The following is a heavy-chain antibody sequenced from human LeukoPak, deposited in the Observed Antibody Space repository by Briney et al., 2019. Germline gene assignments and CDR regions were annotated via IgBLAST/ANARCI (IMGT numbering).Heavy chain of an antibody. D-gene: IGHD4-23*01. CDR2: ISSSNNYI. V-gene: IGHV3-21*01. Sequence: KAGGSLRLSCTASGFTFSSYTMNWVRQAPGKGLEWVSCISSSNNYIYYADSVKGRYTISRDNAKNSLYLQMNSLRAEDTAVYYCARRFYGGNSDDAFDIWGQGTMVTVSS. CDR3: ARRFYGGNSDDAFDI. CDR1: GFTFSSYT. J-gene: IGHJ3*02.